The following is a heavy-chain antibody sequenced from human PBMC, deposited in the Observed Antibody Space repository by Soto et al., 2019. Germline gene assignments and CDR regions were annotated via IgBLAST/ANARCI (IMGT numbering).Heavy chain of an antibody. D-gene: IGHD6-19*01. Sequence: PGGSLRLSCAASGFTFRNYAMHWVRQAPGKGLEWVSALTGSGGTTYYADSVKGRFTISRDNSKNTLYLEMNGLRGEDAAVYYCAKGLIASRAGNWFDPWGQGTQVTSPQ. J-gene: IGHJ5*02. CDR3: AKGLIASRAGNWFDP. V-gene: IGHV3-23*01. CDR2: LTGSGGTT. CDR1: GFTFRNYA.